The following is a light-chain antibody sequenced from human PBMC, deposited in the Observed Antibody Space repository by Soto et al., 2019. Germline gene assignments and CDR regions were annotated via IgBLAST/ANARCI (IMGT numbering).Light chain of an antibody. CDR3: QQRSNWPPIYP. CDR2: DAS. V-gene: IGKV3-11*01. J-gene: IGKJ2*01. Sequence: EIVLTQSPATLSLSPGERATLSCRASQSVSSYLAWYQQKPGQAPRLLIYDASNRATGIPARFNGSGSGTDFTLTISSLEPEDFAVYYCQQRSNWPPIYPFGQGTKLEI. CDR1: QSVSSY.